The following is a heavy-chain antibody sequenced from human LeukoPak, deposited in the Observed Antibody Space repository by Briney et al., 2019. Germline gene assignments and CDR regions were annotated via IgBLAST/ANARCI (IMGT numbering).Heavy chain of an antibody. J-gene: IGHJ4*02. V-gene: IGHV4-39*07. D-gene: IGHD2-15*01. Sequence: SETLSLTCTVSGGSISSSSYYWGWIRQPPGKGLEWIGTIYYSGSTYYSPSLKSRVTVSVDTSKNQFSLKLSSVTAADTAVYYCARSGPPHFDYWGQGTLVTVSS. CDR1: GGSISSSSYY. CDR2: IYYSGST. CDR3: ARSGPPHFDY.